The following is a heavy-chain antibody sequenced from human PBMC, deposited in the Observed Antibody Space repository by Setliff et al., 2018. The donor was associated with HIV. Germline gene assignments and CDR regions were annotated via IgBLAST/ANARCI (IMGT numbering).Heavy chain of an antibody. Sequence: GESLKLSCQGSGYSFTSYWIGWVRQMPEKGLEWMGIIHPIDSDIRYNPSFQGQVTISADKSISTAYLQWSSLKTSDTAMYYCARVGDTSGYYFYIFDLWGQGTMVTV. CDR2: IHPIDSDI. CDR1: GYSFTSYW. D-gene: IGHD3-22*01. V-gene: IGHV5-51*01. CDR3: ARVGDTSGYYFYIFDL. J-gene: IGHJ3*01.